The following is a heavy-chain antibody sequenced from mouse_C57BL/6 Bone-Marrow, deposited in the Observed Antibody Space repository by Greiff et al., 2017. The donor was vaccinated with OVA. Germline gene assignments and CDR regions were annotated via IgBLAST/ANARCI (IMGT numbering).Heavy chain of an antibody. CDR1: GYSFTGYC. V-gene: IGHV1-31*01. CDR2: IYPYNGVS. CDR3: ARWTGFDY. J-gene: IGHJ2*01. Sequence: VQLQQSGPELVKPGASVKMSCKASGYSFTGYCMPWVKQSHGHILDWIGYIYPYNGVSSYNQKFKGKATLTVDKSSSTAYLELRSLTSEDSEVDNGARWTGFDYWGQGTTLTVSA.